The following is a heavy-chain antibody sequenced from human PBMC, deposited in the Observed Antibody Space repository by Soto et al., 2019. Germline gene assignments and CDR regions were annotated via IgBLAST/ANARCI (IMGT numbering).Heavy chain of an antibody. CDR1: GFTVSAIH. Sequence: GGSLRLFRAASGFTVSAIHMSWVRQASGEGLEWVSLIHTDGNTYYADSVKGRFTISRDNSKNTLSLQMNSLRVEDPAVYYGARDLQMSPFAIWGQGTMVTVSS. V-gene: IGHV3-66*01. CDR2: IHTDGNT. J-gene: IGHJ3*02. CDR3: ARDLQMSPFAI.